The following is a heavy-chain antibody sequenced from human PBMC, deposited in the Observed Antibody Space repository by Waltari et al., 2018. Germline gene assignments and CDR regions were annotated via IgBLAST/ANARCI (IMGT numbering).Heavy chain of an antibody. Sequence: QITLKESGPTLVKPTQTLTLTCTFSGFSLSTSGVGVGWIRQPPGQALEWLALIYWNDDKRYSPSLKSRLTITKDTSKNQVVLTMTNMDPVDTATYYCAHPQSGRGYYYDSSGYLYWGQGTLVTVSS. CDR3: AHPQSGRGYYYDSSGYLY. V-gene: IGHV2-5*01. CDR1: GFSLSTSGVG. D-gene: IGHD3-22*01. CDR2: IYWNDDK. J-gene: IGHJ4*02.